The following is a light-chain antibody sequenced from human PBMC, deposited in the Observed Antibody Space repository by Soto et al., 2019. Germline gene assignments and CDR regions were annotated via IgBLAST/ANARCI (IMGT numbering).Light chain of an antibody. CDR2: DVD. CDR1: SSDVGGYNY. Sequence: QSVLTQPRSVSGSPGQSVTISCTGTSSDVGGYNYVSWYQQHPGKAPKLMIYDVDKRPSGVPDRFSGSKSGNTASLTISGLQAEDEADYYCCSYAGSYTLYVSGTGTKVTVL. CDR3: CSYAGSYTLYV. J-gene: IGLJ1*01. V-gene: IGLV2-11*01.